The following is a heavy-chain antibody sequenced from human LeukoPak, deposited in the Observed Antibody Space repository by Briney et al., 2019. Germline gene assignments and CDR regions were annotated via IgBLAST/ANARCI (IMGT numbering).Heavy chain of an antibody. CDR3: ARDYYYDTPTFDY. D-gene: IGHD3-22*01. Sequence: ASVKVSCKASGYTFTGYYMQWVRQAPGQGLEWMGRINPNSGGTKYAQKFQGRVTMTRDTSISTAYMELSRLRSDDTAVYYCARDYYYDTPTFDYWGQGTLVTVSS. J-gene: IGHJ4*02. CDR2: INPNSGGT. CDR1: GYTFTGYY. V-gene: IGHV1-2*06.